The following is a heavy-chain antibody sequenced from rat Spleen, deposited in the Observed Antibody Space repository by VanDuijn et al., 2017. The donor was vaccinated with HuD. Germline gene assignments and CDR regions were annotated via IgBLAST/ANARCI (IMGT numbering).Heavy chain of an antibody. CDR2: IDSAGST. CDR1: GYSITSSYR. J-gene: IGHJ2*01. CDR3: ARSSYRYNWDFDY. D-gene: IGHD1-5*01. V-gene: IGHV3-3*01. Sequence: EVQLQESGPGLVKPSQSLSLTCSVTGYSITSSYRWSWVRKFPGNKLEWMGYIDSAGSTNYNPSLKSRISITRDTSRNQFFLQVNSVTTEDTATYYCARSSYRYNWDFDYWGQGVMVTVSS.